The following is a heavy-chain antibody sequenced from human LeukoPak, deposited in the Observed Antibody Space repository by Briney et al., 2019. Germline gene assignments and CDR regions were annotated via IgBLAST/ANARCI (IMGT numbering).Heavy chain of an antibody. CDR3: ARGYASGSYYFDY. J-gene: IGHJ4*02. CDR2: ISYDGSIK. V-gene: IGHV3-30*07. CDR1: GFTFSSYA. Sequence: GGSLRLSCAASGFTFSSYAMHWVRQAPGKGLEWVAVISYDGSIKYYADSVKGRFTISRDNAENSLYLQMNYVRADDTAVYYCARGYASGSYYFDYWGQGTLVTVSS. D-gene: IGHD3-10*01.